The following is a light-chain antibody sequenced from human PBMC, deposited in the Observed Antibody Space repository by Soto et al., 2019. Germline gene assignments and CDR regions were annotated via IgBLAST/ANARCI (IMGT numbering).Light chain of an antibody. V-gene: IGKV3-15*01. Sequence: EIVMPQAPATLSVSPGERATLSCRASQSVSNNLAWYQQKPGQAPRLLISGASTRATGVPARVSGSGSGTEFTLAISSLQSEDCAVYDCQQYKFWPLTFGGGTKVDIK. CDR2: GAS. CDR3: QQYKFWPLT. J-gene: IGKJ4*01. CDR1: QSVSNN.